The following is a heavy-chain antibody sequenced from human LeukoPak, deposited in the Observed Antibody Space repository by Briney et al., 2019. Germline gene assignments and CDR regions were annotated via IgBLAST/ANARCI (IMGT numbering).Heavy chain of an antibody. V-gene: IGHV7-4-1*02. CDR2: INTNTGNP. J-gene: IGHJ5*02. D-gene: IGHD2-2*01. Sequence: GASVKVSCKASGYTFTSYAMNWVRQAPGQGLEWMGWINTNTGNPTYAQGFTGRFVFSLDTSVSTAYLQISSLKAEDTAVYYCARGPVVPAARLWFDPWGQGTLVTVSS. CDR3: ARGPVVPAARLWFDP. CDR1: GYTFTSYA.